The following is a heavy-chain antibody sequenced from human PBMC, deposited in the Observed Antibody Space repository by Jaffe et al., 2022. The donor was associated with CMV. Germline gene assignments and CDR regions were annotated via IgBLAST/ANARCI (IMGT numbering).Heavy chain of an antibody. Sequence: QVQLVQSGAEVKKPGSSVKVSCKASGGTFSSYAISWVRQAPGQGLEWMGGIIPIFGTANYAQKFQGRVTITADESTSTAYMELSSLRSEDTAVYYCAREGYYDSSGYYKVSEFDYWGQGTLVTVSS. D-gene: IGHD3-22*01. CDR3: AREGYYDSSGYYKVSEFDY. CDR2: IIPIFGTA. CDR1: GGTFSSYA. J-gene: IGHJ4*02. V-gene: IGHV1-69*01.